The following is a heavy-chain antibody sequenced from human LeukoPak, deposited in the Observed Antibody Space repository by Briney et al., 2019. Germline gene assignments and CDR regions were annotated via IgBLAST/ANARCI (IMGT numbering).Heavy chain of an antibody. J-gene: IGHJ4*02. CDR1: GFTFYDYA. V-gene: IGHV3-9*01. D-gene: IGHD3-3*01. CDR2: ISWNSGSI. Sequence: GRSLRLSCAASGFTFYDYAMHWVRQAPGKGLEWVSGISWNSGSIGYADSVKGRFTISRDNAKSSLYLQMNSLRAEDTALYYCAKDIGSDDFWSGYPDYWGQGTLVTVSS. CDR3: AKDIGSDDFWSGYPDY.